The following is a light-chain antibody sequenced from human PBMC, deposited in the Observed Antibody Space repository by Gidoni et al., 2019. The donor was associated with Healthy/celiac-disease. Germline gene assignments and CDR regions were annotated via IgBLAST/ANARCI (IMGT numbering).Light chain of an antibody. CDR3: QAWDSSTVV. V-gene: IGLV3-1*01. Sequence: SYALTQTPAVSVSPGQTASITCSGDKLGDKYACRYQQEPGQSPVLVIYQDSKRPSGIPERFSGSNSGNTATLTISGTQAMDEADYYCQAWDSSTVVFGGGTKLTVL. J-gene: IGLJ2*01. CDR2: QDS. CDR1: KLGDKY.